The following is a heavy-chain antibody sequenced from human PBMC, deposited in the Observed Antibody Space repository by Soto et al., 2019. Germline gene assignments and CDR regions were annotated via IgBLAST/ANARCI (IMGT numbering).Heavy chain of an antibody. J-gene: IGHJ6*03. D-gene: IGHD2-2*01. V-gene: IGHV4-34*01. CDR1: GGSFSGYY. CDR3: ASTNPYYYYYMDV. Sequence: QVQLQQWGAGLLKPSETLSLTCAVYGGSFSGYYWSWIRQPPGKGLEWIGEINHSGSTNYNPSLKSRGTISVDTSKNQFSLKLSSVTAADTAVYYCASTNPYYYYYMDVWGKGTTVTVSS. CDR2: INHSGST.